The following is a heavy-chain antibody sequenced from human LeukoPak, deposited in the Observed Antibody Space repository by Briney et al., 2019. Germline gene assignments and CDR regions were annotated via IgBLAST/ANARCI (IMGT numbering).Heavy chain of an antibody. CDR2: ISGSGPNT. CDR3: AKHLPYCSGGSCQRAFDV. Sequence: GGSLRLSCAASGFTFSTYAMSWVRHAPGKGLEWVSVISGSGPNTYYADSVKGRFTISRDNSKNTLYLQMNSLRAEDTALYYCAKHLPYCSGGSCQRAFDVWGQGTMVTVSS. CDR1: GFTFSTYA. D-gene: IGHD2-15*01. J-gene: IGHJ3*01. V-gene: IGHV3-23*01.